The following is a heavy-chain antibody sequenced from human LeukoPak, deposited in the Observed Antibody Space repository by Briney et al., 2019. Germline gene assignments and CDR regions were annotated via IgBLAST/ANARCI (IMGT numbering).Heavy chain of an antibody. J-gene: IGHJ4*02. Sequence: PGGSLRLSCAASGFTVSSNYTSWVRQAPGKGLEWVSVIYSGGSTHYADSVKGRFTISRDNSKNTLYLQMNSLRAEDTAVYYCAAKTVNMVRGVMSWGQGTLVTVSS. CDR2: IYSGGST. V-gene: IGHV3-53*01. CDR3: AAKTVNMVRGVMS. CDR1: GFTVSSNY. D-gene: IGHD3-10*01.